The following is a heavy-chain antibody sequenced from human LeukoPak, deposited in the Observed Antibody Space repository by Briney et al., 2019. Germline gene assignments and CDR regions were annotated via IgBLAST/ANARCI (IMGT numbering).Heavy chain of an antibody. CDR2: ISTFNANT. CDR3: ARGQVYWYFDL. J-gene: IGHJ2*01. V-gene: IGHV1-18*01. Sequence: ASVKVSCTASGYTFTNYGVSWVRQAPGQGLEWMGWISTFNANTNNAQKFQGRVTMTTDTSTSTVYMELGSLRSDDTAVYYCARGQVYWYFDLWGRGTLVTVSS. CDR1: GYTFTNYG.